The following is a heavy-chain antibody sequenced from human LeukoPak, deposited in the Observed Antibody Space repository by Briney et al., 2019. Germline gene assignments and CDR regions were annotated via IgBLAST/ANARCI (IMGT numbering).Heavy chain of an antibody. Sequence: SETLSLTCTVSGGSISSSSYYWGWIRQPPGKGLEWIGSIYYSGSTYYNPSLKSRVTISVDTSKNQFSLKLSSVTAADTAVYYCARGSSTWERRLDYWGQGTLVTVSS. J-gene: IGHJ4*02. D-gene: IGHD6-13*01. CDR2: IYYSGST. CDR3: ARGSSTWERRLDY. V-gene: IGHV4-39*01. CDR1: GGSISSSSYY.